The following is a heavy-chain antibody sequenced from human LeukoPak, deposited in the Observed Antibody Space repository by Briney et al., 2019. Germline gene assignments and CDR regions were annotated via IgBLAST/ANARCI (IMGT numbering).Heavy chain of an antibody. D-gene: IGHD6-13*01. Sequence: GGSLRLSCAASGFTFSTYAMTWVRQAPGKGLEWVSAISGSGANTYYADSVKGRFTISRDNSKNTLYLQMNSLRAEDTAVYYCAKVGNSSSWYVYYFDYWGQGTLVTVPS. J-gene: IGHJ4*02. CDR2: ISGSGANT. V-gene: IGHV3-23*01. CDR3: AKVGNSSSWYVYYFDY. CDR1: GFTFSTYA.